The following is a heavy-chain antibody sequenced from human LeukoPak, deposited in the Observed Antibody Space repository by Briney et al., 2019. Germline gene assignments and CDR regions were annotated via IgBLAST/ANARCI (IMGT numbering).Heavy chain of an antibody. Sequence: GESLKISCKGSGYGFTTYWIGWVRQMPGKGLEWMGIIYPGDSDTTYSPAFQGQVTISVDKSVNTAYLQWSSLKPSDTAVYYCARHGLGGSGSYSRYWGQGTLVTVSS. CDR3: ARHGLGGSGSYSRY. J-gene: IGHJ4*02. CDR1: GYGFTTYW. CDR2: IYPGDSDT. V-gene: IGHV5-51*01. D-gene: IGHD1-26*01.